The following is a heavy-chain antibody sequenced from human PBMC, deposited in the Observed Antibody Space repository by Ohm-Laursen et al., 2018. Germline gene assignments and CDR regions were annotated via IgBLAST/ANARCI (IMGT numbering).Heavy chain of an antibody. D-gene: IGHD3-22*01. J-gene: IGHJ4*02. Sequence: SVNVSCKASGYTFTGYYMHWVRQAPGQGLEWMGWINPNSGGTNYAQKFQGRVTMTRDTSISTAYMELSRLRSADTAVYYCARALTRSSGYSLLDYWGQGTLVTVSS. CDR3: ARALTRSSGYSLLDY. V-gene: IGHV1-2*02. CDR2: INPNSGGT. CDR1: GYTFTGYY.